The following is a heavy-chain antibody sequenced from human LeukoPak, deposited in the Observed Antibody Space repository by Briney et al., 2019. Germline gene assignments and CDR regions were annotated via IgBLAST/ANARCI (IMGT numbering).Heavy chain of an antibody. J-gene: IGHJ3*02. CDR3: ARATMYYYDSRDGAFDI. CDR2: IYYRGST. V-gene: IGHV4-59*12. Sequence: SETLSLTCTVSGGSISSYYWNWIRQPPGKGLEWIGYIYYRGSTNYNPSLKSRVTMSVDTSKNQFSLKLSSVTAADTAVYYCARATMYYYDSRDGAFDIWGQGTMVTVSS. D-gene: IGHD3-22*01. CDR1: GGSISSYY.